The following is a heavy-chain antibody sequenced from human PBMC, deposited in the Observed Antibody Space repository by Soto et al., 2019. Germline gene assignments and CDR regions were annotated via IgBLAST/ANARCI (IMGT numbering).Heavy chain of an antibody. CDR3: AKDLAAAGMLLDYYYYMDV. J-gene: IGHJ6*03. D-gene: IGHD6-13*01. CDR2: ISYDGSNK. V-gene: IGHV3-30*18. CDR1: GFTFSSYG. Sequence: GGSLRLSCAASGFTFSSYGMHWVRQAPGKGLEWVAVISYDGSNKYYADSVKGRFTISRDNSKNTLYLQMNSLRAEDTAVYYCAKDLAAAGMLLDYYYYMDVWGKGTTVTVSS.